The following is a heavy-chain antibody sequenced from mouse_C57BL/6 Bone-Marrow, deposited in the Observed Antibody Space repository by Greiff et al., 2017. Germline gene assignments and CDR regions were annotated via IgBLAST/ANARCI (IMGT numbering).Heavy chain of an antibody. V-gene: IGHV1-81*01. J-gene: IGHJ4*01. CDR2: IYPRSGNT. CDR3: ARRWGFYDHYAMDY. D-gene: IGHD2-3*01. Sequence: VQLQQSGAELARPGASVKLSCKASGYTFTSYGISWVKQRTGQGLEWIGEIYPRSGNTYYNEKFKGKATLTADKSSSTADMELRSLTSEDSAVYFCARRWGFYDHYAMDYWGQGTSVTVSS. CDR1: GYTFTSYG.